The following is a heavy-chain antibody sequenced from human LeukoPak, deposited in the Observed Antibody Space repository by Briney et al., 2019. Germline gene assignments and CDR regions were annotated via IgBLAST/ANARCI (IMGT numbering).Heavy chain of an antibody. CDR3: ARGSTTVDDAFDI. CDR2: IYYSGST. Sequence: PSETLSLTCTVSGGSVSSSSYYWGWIRQPPGKGLEWIGTIYYSGSTYYNPSLKSRVTISVDTSKNRFSLKLSSVTAADTAVYYCARGSTTVDDAFDIWGQGTMVTVSS. D-gene: IGHD4-17*01. J-gene: IGHJ3*02. V-gene: IGHV4-39*02. CDR1: GGSVSSSSYY.